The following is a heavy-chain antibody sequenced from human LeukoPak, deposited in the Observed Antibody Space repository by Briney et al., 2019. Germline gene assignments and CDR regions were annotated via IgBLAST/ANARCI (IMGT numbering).Heavy chain of an antibody. Sequence: SETLSLTCTVSGGSISSYYWSWIRQPPGKGLEWIGYIYYSGSTNYNPSLKSRVTISVDTSENQFSLNLSSVTAADTAVYYCARGYRTSWYLDFWGQGTLVTVSS. CDR1: GGSISSYY. CDR2: IYYSGST. D-gene: IGHD6-13*01. V-gene: IGHV4-59*01. CDR3: ARGYRTSWYLDF. J-gene: IGHJ4*02.